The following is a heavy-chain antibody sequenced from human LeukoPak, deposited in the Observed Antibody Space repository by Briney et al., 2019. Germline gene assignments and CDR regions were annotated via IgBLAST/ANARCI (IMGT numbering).Heavy chain of an antibody. V-gene: IGHV4-59*01. J-gene: IGHJ4*02. D-gene: IGHD3-3*02. CDR1: GGSISNYF. CDR3: ARGRNDIGQGSFFL. Sequence: SETLSLTCTVSGGSISNYFWNWIRQTPGKGLEWIGYIYYTGITNYNPSFKSRVTMSVDTSKNQFSLSLTSVTAADTAVYYCARGRNDIGQGSFFLWGQGTLVSVSS. CDR2: IYYTGIT.